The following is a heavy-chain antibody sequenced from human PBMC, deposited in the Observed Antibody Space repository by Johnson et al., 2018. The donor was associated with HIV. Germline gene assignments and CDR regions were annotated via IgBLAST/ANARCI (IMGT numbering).Heavy chain of an antibody. J-gene: IGHJ3*02. V-gene: IGHV3-33*06. CDR3: AKAIGDAFDI. CDR1: GFTFSSYG. CDR2: IWYDGSNK. Sequence: QVQLVESGGGVVQPGRSLRLSCAASGFTFSSYGMHWVRQSPGKGLEWVAVIWYDGSNKYYADSVKGRFTISRDNSKNTLYLQMNSLRAEDTVVYYCAKAIGDAFDIWGQGTMVTVSS. D-gene: IGHD2/OR15-2a*01.